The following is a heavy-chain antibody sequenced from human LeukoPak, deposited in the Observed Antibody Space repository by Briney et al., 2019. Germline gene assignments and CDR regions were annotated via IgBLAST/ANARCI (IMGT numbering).Heavy chain of an antibody. CDR1: GFNLNYYW. J-gene: IGHJ4*02. V-gene: IGHV3-7*01. D-gene: IGHD2-21*01. Sequence: GSLRLSCEASGFNLNYYWLGWVRQAPGKGLKWVALIHHDESEKYYVDSVKGRFSISRDNAKSSVYLQMDSLRVDDTAIYYCTRWVSQYYFDFWGQGALVSVSS. CDR2: IHHDESEK. CDR3: TRWVSQYYFDF.